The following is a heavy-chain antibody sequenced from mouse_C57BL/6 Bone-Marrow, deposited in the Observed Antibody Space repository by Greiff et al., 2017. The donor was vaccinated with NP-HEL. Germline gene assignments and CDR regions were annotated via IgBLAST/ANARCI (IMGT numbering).Heavy chain of an antibody. V-gene: IGHV5-16*01. CDR2: INYDGSST. Sequence: EVQLVESEGGLVQPGSSMKLSCTASGFTFSDYYMAWVRQVPEKGLEWVANINYDGSSTYYLDSLKSRFIISRDNAKNILYLQMSSLKSEDTATYYCAREGDYYGSSFPYWYFDVWGTGTTVTVSS. CDR3: AREGDYYGSSFPYWYFDV. D-gene: IGHD1-1*01. CDR1: GFTFSDYY. J-gene: IGHJ1*03.